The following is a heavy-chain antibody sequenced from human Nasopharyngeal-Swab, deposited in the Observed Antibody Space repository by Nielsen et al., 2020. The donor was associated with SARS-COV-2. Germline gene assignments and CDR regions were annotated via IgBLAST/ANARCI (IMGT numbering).Heavy chain of an antibody. Sequence: RGSLRLSCAASGFTFSSFGMHWVRQAPGKGLEWVAFIAHDASNEYYGDSVKGRFSISRDSSKNTLYLHMDSLRGEDTAVYYCARDAPAHYGAFYWGRGTLVTVSS. J-gene: IGHJ4*02. D-gene: IGHD4-17*01. CDR1: GFTFSSFG. CDR2: IAHDASNE. CDR3: ARDAPAHYGAFY. V-gene: IGHV3-30*03.